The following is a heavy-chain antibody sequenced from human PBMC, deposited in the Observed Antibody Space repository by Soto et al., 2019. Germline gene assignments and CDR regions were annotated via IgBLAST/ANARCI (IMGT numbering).Heavy chain of an antibody. Sequence: SLRLSCAASGFTFSSYAMSLVRQAPGKGLEWVSAISGSGGSTYYADSVKGRFTISRDNSKNTLYLQMNSLRAEDTAVYYCAKDPALMVYAPFDYWGQGTLVTVSS. V-gene: IGHV3-23*01. CDR1: GFTFSSYA. CDR3: AKDPALMVYAPFDY. D-gene: IGHD2-8*01. CDR2: ISGSGGST. J-gene: IGHJ4*02.